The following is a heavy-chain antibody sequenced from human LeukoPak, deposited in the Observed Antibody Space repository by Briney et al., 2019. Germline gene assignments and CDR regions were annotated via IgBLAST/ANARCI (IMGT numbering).Heavy chain of an antibody. CDR2: INPNSGGT. CDR3: ARSRMVRGVMSWFDH. V-gene: IGHV1-2*02. Sequence: GASVTVSCKASVYTFTGYYMHWVRQAPGQGLEWMGWINPNSGGTNYAQKFQDRVTMTRDTSISTAYMELSRLRSDDTAVYYCARSRMVRGVMSWFDHWGQGTLVTVSS. J-gene: IGHJ5*02. CDR1: VYTFTGYY. D-gene: IGHD3-10*01.